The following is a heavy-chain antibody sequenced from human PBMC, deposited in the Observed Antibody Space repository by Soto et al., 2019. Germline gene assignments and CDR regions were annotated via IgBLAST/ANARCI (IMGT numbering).Heavy chain of an antibody. V-gene: IGHV4-30-4*01. CDR2: IYYSGST. D-gene: IGHD3-22*01. Sequence: KPSETLSLTCTVSGGSISSGDYYWSWIRQPPGKGLEWIGYIYYSGSTYYNPSLKSRVTISVDTSKNQFSLKLSSVTAADTAVYYCARDPDRRRIDNWYFDLWGRGTLVTVSS. CDR1: GGSISSGDYY. J-gene: IGHJ2*01. CDR3: ARDPDRRRIDNWYFDL.